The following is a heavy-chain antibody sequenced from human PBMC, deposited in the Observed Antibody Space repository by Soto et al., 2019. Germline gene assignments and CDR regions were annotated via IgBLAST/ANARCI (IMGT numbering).Heavy chain of an antibody. J-gene: IGHJ4*02. CDR1: GVTFSSYA. D-gene: IGHD2-21*02. CDR3: AREVGGGGDLYYFDY. Sequence: ASVKVSCKASGVTFSSYAISWVRQAPGQGLEWMGGIIPIFGTANYAQKFQGRVTITADESTSTAYMELSSLRSEDTAVYYCAREVGGGGDLYYFDYWGQGTLVTVSS. V-gene: IGHV1-69*13. CDR2: IIPIFGTA.